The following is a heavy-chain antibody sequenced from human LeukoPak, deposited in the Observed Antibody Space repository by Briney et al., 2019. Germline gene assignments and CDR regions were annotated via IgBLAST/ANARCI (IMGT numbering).Heavy chain of an antibody. CDR3: ARDGRGIAARESQYYYYYMDV. J-gene: IGHJ6*03. V-gene: IGHV3-30*04. D-gene: IGHD6-6*01. CDR1: GFTFSSYA. CDR2: ISYDGSNK. Sequence: GGSLRLSCVASGFTFSSYAMHWVRQAPGKGLEWVAVISYDGSNKYYADSVKGRFTISRDNSKNTLYLQMNSLRAEDTAVYYCARDGRGIAARESQYYYYYMDVWGKGTTVTVSS.